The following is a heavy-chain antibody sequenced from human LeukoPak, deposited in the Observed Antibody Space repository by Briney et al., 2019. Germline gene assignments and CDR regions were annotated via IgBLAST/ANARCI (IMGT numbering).Heavy chain of an antibody. CDR2: IYYSGST. CDR3: ARHVEIAVAGPIDY. D-gene: IGHD6-19*01. V-gene: IGHV4-59*08. J-gene: IGHJ4*02. Sequence: SETLSLTCTVSGGSISSYYWSWIRQPPGKGLEWIGYIYYSGSTNYNPSLKSRVTISVDTSKNQFSLKLSSVTAADTAVYYCARHVEIAVAGPIDYWGQGTLVTVSS. CDR1: GGSISSYY.